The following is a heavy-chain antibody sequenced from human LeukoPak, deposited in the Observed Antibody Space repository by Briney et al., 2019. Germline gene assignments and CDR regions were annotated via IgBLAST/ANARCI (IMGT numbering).Heavy chain of an antibody. V-gene: IGHV5-51*01. CDR2: IYPSDSDT. CDR3: ARYGGSSARFSDY. D-gene: IGHD4-23*01. J-gene: IGHJ4*02. CDR1: GYSFTTYW. Sequence: GESLKISCKGSGYSFTTYWIGWVRQMSGEGLEWMGTIYPSDSDTKYSPSFRGQVTISADKSISTAYLQWNSLKASDTAIYYCARYGGSSARFSDYWGQGTLVTVSS.